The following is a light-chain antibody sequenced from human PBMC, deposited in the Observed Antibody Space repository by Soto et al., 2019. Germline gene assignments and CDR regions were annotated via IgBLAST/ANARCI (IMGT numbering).Light chain of an antibody. CDR2: GAS. V-gene: IGKV3-20*01. J-gene: IGKJ1*01. Sequence: ESVLTQSPGTLSLSPGERATLSCWASQSVSSSYLAWYQQKPGQAPRLIIHGASSRATGIPDRYSGSGSGTDFTLTISRLEPEDFAVYYCQQYGSSPWTFGQGTKVEI. CDR3: QQYGSSPWT. CDR1: QSVSSSY.